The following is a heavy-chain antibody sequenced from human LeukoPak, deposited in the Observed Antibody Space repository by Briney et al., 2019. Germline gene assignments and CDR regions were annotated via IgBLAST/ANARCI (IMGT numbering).Heavy chain of an antibody. D-gene: IGHD2-2*01. V-gene: IGHV4-4*07. J-gene: IGHJ4*02. CDR2: IYTSGST. CDR1: GGSISSYY. CDR3: AREYLGYCSSTSCYDMN. Sequence: SETLSLTCTVSGGSISSYYWSWIRQPAGKGLEWIGRIYTSGSTNYNPSLKSRVTMSVDTSKNQFSLKLSSVTAADTAVYYCAREYLGYCSSTSCYDMNWGQGTLVTVSS.